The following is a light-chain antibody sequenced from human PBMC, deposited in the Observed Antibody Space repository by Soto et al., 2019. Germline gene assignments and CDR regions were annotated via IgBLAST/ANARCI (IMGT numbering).Light chain of an antibody. J-gene: IGKJ1*01. Sequence: DIQMTQSPSSLSASVGDTVTITCRASQSISLFLNWYQQKPGKAPKLLNYAASNLHSGVPSRFSGSGSGTDFTLTISSLQPEDFATYYCHQTDSIPETFGQGTKVEIK. CDR1: QSISLF. CDR3: HQTDSIPET. V-gene: IGKV1-39*01. CDR2: AAS.